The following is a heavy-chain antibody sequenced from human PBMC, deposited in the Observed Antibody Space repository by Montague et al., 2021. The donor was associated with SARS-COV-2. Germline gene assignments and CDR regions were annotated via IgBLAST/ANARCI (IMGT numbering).Heavy chain of an antibody. CDR1: GFFFTSYA. D-gene: IGHD2/OR15-2a*01. Sequence: SLRLSCAASGFFFTSYAMHWVRQAPGKGLEWVALISYDGSAKYADSVRGRFTISSDNSKDMLYLQMDSLRPDDTAAYYCARDGLRENIVVGLGADNCFDPWGQGTLVTVSS. J-gene: IGHJ5*02. CDR3: ARDGLRENIVVGLGADNCFDP. V-gene: IGHV3-30*04. CDR2: ISYDGSAK.